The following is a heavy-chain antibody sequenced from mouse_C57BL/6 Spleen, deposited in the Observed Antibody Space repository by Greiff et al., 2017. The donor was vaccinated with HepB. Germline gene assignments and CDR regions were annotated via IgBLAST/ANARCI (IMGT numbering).Heavy chain of an antibody. CDR2: ISYDGSN. CDR3: AREAYSNCPYAMDY. CDR1: GYSITSGYY. J-gene: IGHJ4*01. Sequence: LKESGPGLVKPSQSLSLTCSVPGYSITSGYYWNWIRQFPGNKLEWMGYISYDGSNNYNPSLKNRISITRDTSKNQFFLKLNSVTTEDTATYYCAREAYSNCPYAMDYWGQGTSVTVSS. V-gene: IGHV3-6*01. D-gene: IGHD2-5*01.